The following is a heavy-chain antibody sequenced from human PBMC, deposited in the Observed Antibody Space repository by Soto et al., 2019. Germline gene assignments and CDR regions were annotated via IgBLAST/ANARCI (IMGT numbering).Heavy chain of an antibody. D-gene: IGHD2-15*01. CDR3: AREEGYCNGGPCYRGAFDL. CDR2: IGNSNNPT. Sequence: EVQLVESGGGLVKPGGSPRLSCAASGFTFSDYSMLWVRQAPGKGLEWLAFIGNSNNPTFYADSVRGRFTISRDNPKNSAYLQMNSLREEDTAVYFCAREEGYCNGGPCYRGAFDLWGQGTIVTVSS. V-gene: IGHV3-21*02. J-gene: IGHJ3*01. CDR1: GFTFSDYS.